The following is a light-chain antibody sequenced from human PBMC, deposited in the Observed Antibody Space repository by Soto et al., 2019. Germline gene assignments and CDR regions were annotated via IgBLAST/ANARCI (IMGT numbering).Light chain of an antibody. Sequence: QMTQSPSSLSASVGDRVTITCRASQSVNTNLHWYQHRPGKAPNLLISHASSLQSGVPSRFSGSGSGTDFTLTIRSLQREDFATYYCQQSYITQYSFGQGTTLEI. J-gene: IGKJ2*03. CDR1: QSVNTN. CDR3: QQSYITQYS. CDR2: HAS. V-gene: IGKV1-39*01.